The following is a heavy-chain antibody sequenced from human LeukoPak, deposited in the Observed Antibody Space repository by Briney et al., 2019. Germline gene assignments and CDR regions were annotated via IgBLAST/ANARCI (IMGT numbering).Heavy chain of an antibody. CDR3: ARGHLVFAY. J-gene: IGHJ4*02. CDR1: GGSISDYY. D-gene: IGHD6-6*01. CDR2: VYYSGST. V-gene: IGHV4-59*01. Sequence: SEALSLTCTVSGGSISDYYWSWIRQPPGKGLEWIGYVYYSGSTSYNPSLKSRVTISVDTSKNQFSLKVSSVTAADTALYYCARGHLVFAYWGQGTLVTVSS.